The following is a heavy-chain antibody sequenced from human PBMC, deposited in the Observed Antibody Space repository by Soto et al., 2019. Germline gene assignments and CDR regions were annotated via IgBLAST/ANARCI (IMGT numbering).Heavy chain of an antibody. D-gene: IGHD4-17*01. V-gene: IGHV4-4*02. Sequence: SETLSLTCAVSSGSISSSNWWSWVRQPPGKGLEWIGEIYHSGSTNYNPSLKSRVTISVDKSKNQFSLKLSSVTAADTAVYYCASRYGDYGYFEYWGQGTLVTVSS. CDR1: SGSISSSNW. J-gene: IGHJ4*02. CDR2: IYHSGST. CDR3: ASRYGDYGYFEY.